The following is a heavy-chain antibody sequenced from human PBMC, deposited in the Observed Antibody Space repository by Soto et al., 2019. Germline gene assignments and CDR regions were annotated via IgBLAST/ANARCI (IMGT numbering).Heavy chain of an antibody. J-gene: IGHJ4*02. D-gene: IGHD6-6*01. Sequence: ASVKVSCKASGYTFTSYYMHWVRQAPGQGLEWMGIINPSGGSTSYAQKFQGRVTMTRDTSTSTVYMELSSLRSEDTAVYYCARDWKYSSSRGGWSHPRRIDYWGQGTLVTVSS. CDR1: GYTFTSYY. CDR2: INPSGGST. CDR3: ARDWKYSSSRGGWSHPRRIDY. V-gene: IGHV1-46*01.